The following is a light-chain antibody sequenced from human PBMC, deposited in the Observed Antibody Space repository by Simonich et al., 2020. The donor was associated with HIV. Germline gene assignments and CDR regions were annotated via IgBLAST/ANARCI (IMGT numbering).Light chain of an antibody. J-gene: IGKJ4*01. CDR1: QSLLHSNGYNY. V-gene: IGKV2-28*01. CDR3: MQVLQKGLT. Sequence: DIVMTQSPLSLPVTPGEPASISCRSSQSLLHSNGYNYLDWYLQKPGQSPQLLIYLGSNRASGVPDRFSGSGSGTDFTLKISRVEAEDVGVYYCMQVLQKGLTFGGGTKVEIK. CDR2: LGS.